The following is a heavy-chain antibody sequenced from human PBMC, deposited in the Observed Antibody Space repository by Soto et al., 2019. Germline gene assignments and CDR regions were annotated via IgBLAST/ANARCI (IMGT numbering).Heavy chain of an antibody. CDR1: GFTVSSNY. CDR2: IYSGGST. Sequence: GGSLRLSCAASGFTVSSNYMSWVRQAPGKGLEWVSVIYSGGSTYYADSVKGRFTISRDNSKNTLYLQMNSLRAEDTAVYYCARDRANYYDSSDDGWFDPWGQGTLVTVSS. D-gene: IGHD3-22*01. J-gene: IGHJ5*02. CDR3: ARDRANYYDSSDDGWFDP. V-gene: IGHV3-66*01.